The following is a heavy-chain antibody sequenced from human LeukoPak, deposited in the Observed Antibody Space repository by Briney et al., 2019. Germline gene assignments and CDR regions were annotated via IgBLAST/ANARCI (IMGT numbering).Heavy chain of an antibody. CDR1: GGSISSYY. CDR3: ARADSVGGWFDP. CDR2: IYYSGST. V-gene: IGHV4-59*08. J-gene: IGHJ5*02. D-gene: IGHD2-15*01. Sequence: SETLSLTCTVSGGSISSYYWSWIRQPPGKGLEWIGYIYYSGSTNYNPSLKSRVTISVDTSKNQFSLKLSSVTAADTAVYYCARADSVGGWFDPWGQGTLVTVSS.